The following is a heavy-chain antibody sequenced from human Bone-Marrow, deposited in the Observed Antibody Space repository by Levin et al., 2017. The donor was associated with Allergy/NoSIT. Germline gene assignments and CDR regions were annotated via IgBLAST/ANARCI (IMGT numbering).Heavy chain of an antibody. CDR2: ISWNSGHI. CDR3: AKDPLSNWGVTHWYFDL. Sequence: GGSLRLSCEVSGFTFDDYAMHWVRQVPGKGLEWVSGISWNSGHIGYAESVKGRFTISRDNAKNSLYLQMDSLRVEDTAFYYCAKDPLSNWGVTHWYFDLWGRGTLVSVSS. CDR1: GFTFDDYA. D-gene: IGHD7-27*01. J-gene: IGHJ2*01. V-gene: IGHV3-9*01.